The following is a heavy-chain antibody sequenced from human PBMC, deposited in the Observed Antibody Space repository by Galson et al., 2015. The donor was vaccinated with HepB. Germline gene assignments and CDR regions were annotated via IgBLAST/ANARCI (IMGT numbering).Heavy chain of an antibody. CDR1: GFTFDDYA. J-gene: IGHJ4*02. CDR2: ISWNSGSI. D-gene: IGHD6-19*01. Sequence: SLRLSCAASGFTFDDYAMHWVRQAPGKGLEWVSGISWNSGSIGYADSVKGRFTISRDNAKNSLYLQMNSLRAEDTALYYCARAVAGTGPDDYWGQGTLVTVSS. V-gene: IGHV3-9*01. CDR3: ARAVAGTGPDDY.